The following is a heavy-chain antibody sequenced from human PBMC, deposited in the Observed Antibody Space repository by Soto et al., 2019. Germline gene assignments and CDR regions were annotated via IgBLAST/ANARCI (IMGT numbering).Heavy chain of an antibody. CDR2: IYYSGST. Sequence: SETLSLTCTVSGGSISSYYWSWIRQPPGKGLEWIGYIYYSGSTNYNPSLKSRVTISVDTSKNQFSLELSSVTAADTAVYYCARGYHDILTGYPFDYWGQGTLVTVSS. CDR3: ARGYHDILTGYPFDY. CDR1: GGSISSYY. V-gene: IGHV4-59*01. D-gene: IGHD3-9*01. J-gene: IGHJ4*02.